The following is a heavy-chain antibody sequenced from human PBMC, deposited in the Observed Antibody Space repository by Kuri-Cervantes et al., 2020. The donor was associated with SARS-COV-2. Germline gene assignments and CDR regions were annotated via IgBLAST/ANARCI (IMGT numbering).Heavy chain of an antibody. CDR3: ARLRYSNGWYFDY. Sequence: SQTLSLTCAVYGGSFSGYYWSWIRQPPGKGLEWIGEINHSGSTNYNPFLESRVTISLDMSRNHFSLRLNSMTAADTAVYYCARLRYSNGWYFDYWGQGTLVTVSS. CDR2: INHSGST. V-gene: IGHV4-34*01. CDR1: GGSFSGYY. J-gene: IGHJ4*02. D-gene: IGHD6-19*01.